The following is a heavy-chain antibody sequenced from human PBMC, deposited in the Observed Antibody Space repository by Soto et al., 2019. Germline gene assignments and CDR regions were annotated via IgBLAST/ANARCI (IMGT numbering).Heavy chain of an antibody. V-gene: IGHV3-23*01. Sequence: PGESLKIPCAASGCTFSSYAMGWVRQGPGKGLEWVAVVSIGGSTHYADSVRGRFTISRDNSKSTLSLQMDSLTAEDTAVYFCAKRRGAGGHFDYWGQGALVTVSS. CDR3: AKRRGAGGHFDY. D-gene: IGHD2-15*01. CDR2: VSIGGST. CDR1: GCTFSSYA. J-gene: IGHJ4*02.